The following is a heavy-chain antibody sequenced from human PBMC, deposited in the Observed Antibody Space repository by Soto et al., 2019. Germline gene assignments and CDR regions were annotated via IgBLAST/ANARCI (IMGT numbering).Heavy chain of an antibody. CDR3: PFGWGGGHEGY. V-gene: IGHV3-23*01. CDR2: ISGSGDRT. CDR1: GLTFSAYP. D-gene: IGHD5-12*01. Sequence: EVQTLESGGGLVQPGGSLRLSCAASGLTFSAYPMSWVRQAPGKGLEWVSSISGSGDRTYYADSVKGRFTISRDNSKNTLYLPMNSLRVEDTAVYFCPFGWGGGHEGYWGQGTLVTVSS. J-gene: IGHJ4*02.